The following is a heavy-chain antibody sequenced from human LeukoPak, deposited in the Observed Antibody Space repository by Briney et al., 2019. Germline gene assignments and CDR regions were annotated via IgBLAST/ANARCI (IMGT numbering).Heavy chain of an antibody. V-gene: IGHV3-11*01. CDR3: AKHWSYCSTTSCFFNYYYYYMDV. CDR1: GFTFSDYY. J-gene: IGHJ6*03. Sequence: GGSLRLSCAASGFTFSDYYMSWIRQAPGKGLEWVSYISSSGSTIYYADSVKGRFTISRDNAKNSLYLQMNSLRAEDTAVYYCAKHWSYCSTTSCFFNYYYYYMDVWGKGTTVTVSS. D-gene: IGHD2-2*01. CDR2: ISSSGSTI.